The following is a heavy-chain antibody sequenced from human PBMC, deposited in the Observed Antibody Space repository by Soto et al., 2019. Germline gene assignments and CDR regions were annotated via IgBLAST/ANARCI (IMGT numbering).Heavy chain of an antibody. CDR3: ATRYYGSGTYYPADY. J-gene: IGHJ4*02. CDR2: IIPLYGTA. CDR1: GGTFSSFV. Sequence: QVQLVQSGAEVKKPGSSVKVSCKASGGTFSSFVISWVRLAPGQGLEWMGGIIPLYGTANYAQKFQGKVTITADEATSTAYMELTSLRSEDTALYYCATRYYGSGTYYPADYWGQGTLVTVSS. D-gene: IGHD3-10*01. V-gene: IGHV1-69*01.